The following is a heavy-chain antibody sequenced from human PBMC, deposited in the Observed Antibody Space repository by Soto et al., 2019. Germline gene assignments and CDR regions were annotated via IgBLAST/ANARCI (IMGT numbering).Heavy chain of an antibody. CDR1: GFTFSSYG. Sequence: PGGSLRLSCAASGFTFSSYGMHWVRQAPGKGLEWVAVISYDGSNKYYADSVKGRFTISRDNSKNTLYLQMNSLRAEDTAVYYCAKKDPQIVGAGFAYWGQGTLVTVSS. CDR2: ISYDGSNK. V-gene: IGHV3-30*18. CDR3: AKKDPQIVGAGFAY. D-gene: IGHD1-26*01. J-gene: IGHJ4*02.